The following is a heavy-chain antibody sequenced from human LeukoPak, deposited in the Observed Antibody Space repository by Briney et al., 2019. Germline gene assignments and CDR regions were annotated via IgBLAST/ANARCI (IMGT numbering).Heavy chain of an antibody. D-gene: IGHD4-17*01. CDR3: ARFLRGYGDHDYFDY. CDR2: IYPGDSDT. CDR1: GYSFTSYW. Sequence: GESLKISCKGSGYSFTSYWIGWVRQMPGKGLEWMGIIYPGDSDTRYSPSFQGQVTISADKSISTAYPQWSSLKASDTAMYYCARFLRGYGDHDYFDYWGQGTLVTVSS. J-gene: IGHJ4*02. V-gene: IGHV5-51*01.